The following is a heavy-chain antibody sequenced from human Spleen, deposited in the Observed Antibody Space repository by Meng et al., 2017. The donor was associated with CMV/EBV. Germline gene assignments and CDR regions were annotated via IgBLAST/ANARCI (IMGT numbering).Heavy chain of an antibody. CDR2: FYTSGRTT. CDR3: AKDRGQQVAEDAFDI. J-gene: IGHJ3*02. Sequence: SGFTISSYAMSWVRQAPGKGLEWVSVFYTSGRTTYYADSVKGRFTISRDNSMNTLYLQMDSLRVEDTAIYYRAKDRGQQVAEDAFDIWGQGTMVTVSS. D-gene: IGHD6-13*01. CDR1: GFTISSYA. V-gene: IGHV3-23*03.